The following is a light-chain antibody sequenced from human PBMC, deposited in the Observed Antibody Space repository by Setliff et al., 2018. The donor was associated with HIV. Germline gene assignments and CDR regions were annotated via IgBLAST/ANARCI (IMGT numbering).Light chain of an antibody. CDR2: EVS. CDR1: TSDIGHYNR. CDR3: SSYTTSITFV. V-gene: IGLV2-18*02. J-gene: IGLJ1*01. Sequence: ALTQPPYVSGAPGQSVTISCTGSTSDIGHYNRVSWYQQPPGAAPKLIMYEVSHRPSGVPDRFSGSKSDSTASLTISGLQPEDEADYYCSSYTTSITFVFGTGTKVTVL.